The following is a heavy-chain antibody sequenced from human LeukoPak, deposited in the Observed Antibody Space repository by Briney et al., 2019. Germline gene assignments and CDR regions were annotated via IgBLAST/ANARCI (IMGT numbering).Heavy chain of an antibody. D-gene: IGHD6-13*01. CDR2: INHSGGT. CDR3: ARAAPMYSSSWSLDY. Sequence: PSETLSLTCAVYGGSFSGYYWSWIRQPPGKGLEWIGEINHSGGTNYNPSLKSRVTISVDTSKNQFSLKLSSVTAADTAVYYCARAAPMYSSSWSLDYWGQGTLVTVSS. V-gene: IGHV4-34*01. J-gene: IGHJ4*02. CDR1: GGSFSGYY.